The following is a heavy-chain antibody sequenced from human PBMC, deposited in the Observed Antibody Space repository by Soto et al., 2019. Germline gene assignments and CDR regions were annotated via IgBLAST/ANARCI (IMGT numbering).Heavy chain of an antibody. CDR1: GYTFTSYV. V-gene: IGHV1-3*01. CDR3: ARKVWGRNWCDL. Sequence: QVQLVQSGADIKKPGASVNLSCRASGYTFTSYVIHWVRQAPGQRPEWVGWINSGNGNTPYSQKCQGRLTITRDTPANTVFVQLTSLRSEDTALYYCARKVWGRNWCDLWGTGSLVTVSA. J-gene: IGHJ5*02. D-gene: IGHD3-16*01. CDR2: INSGNGNT.